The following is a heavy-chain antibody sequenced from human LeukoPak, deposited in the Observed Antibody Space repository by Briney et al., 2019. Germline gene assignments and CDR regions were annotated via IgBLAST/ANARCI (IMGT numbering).Heavy chain of an antibody. D-gene: IGHD1-26*01. J-gene: IGHJ6*02. V-gene: IGHV1-8*01. CDR3: ASFSGSYFYYYYYGMDV. CDR2: MNPNSGNT. Sequence: ASVKVSCKASGYTFTSYDINWVRQATGQGLEWMGWMNPNSGNTGYAQKFQGRVTMTRNTSISTAYMELSSLRSEDTAVYYCASFSGSYFYYYYYGMDVWGQGTTVTVSS. CDR1: GYTFTSYD.